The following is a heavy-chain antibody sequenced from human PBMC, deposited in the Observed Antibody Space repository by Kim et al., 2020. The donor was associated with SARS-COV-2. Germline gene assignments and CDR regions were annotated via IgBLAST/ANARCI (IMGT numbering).Heavy chain of an antibody. CDR2: ISYDGSNK. Sequence: GGSLRLSCAASGFTFSSYGMHWVRQAPGKGLEWVAVISYDGSNKYYADSVKGRFTISRDNSKNTLYLQMNSLRAEDTAVYYCAKLPSYVSGYDSSWEGDYVPFDYWGQGTLVTVSS. V-gene: IGHV3-30*18. CDR1: GFTFSSYG. J-gene: IGHJ4*02. D-gene: IGHD5-12*01. CDR3: AKLPSYVSGYDSSWEGDYVPFDY.